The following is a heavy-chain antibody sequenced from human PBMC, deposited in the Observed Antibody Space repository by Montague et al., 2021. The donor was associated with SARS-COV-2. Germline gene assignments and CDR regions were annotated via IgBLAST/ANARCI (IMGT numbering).Heavy chain of an antibody. CDR3: ARGGSYSSGWYGVDYYSGMDV. Sequence: SETLSLTCTVSGGSISNYYWSWIRQPPGKGLEWIGYIYYSGSTYYNPSLKSRVTISVDTSKNQFSLKLSSVTAADTAVYYCARGGSYSSGWYGVDYYSGMDVWGQGTTVTVSS. J-gene: IGHJ6*02. CDR2: IYYSGST. CDR1: GGSISNYY. V-gene: IGHV4-59*12. D-gene: IGHD6-19*01.